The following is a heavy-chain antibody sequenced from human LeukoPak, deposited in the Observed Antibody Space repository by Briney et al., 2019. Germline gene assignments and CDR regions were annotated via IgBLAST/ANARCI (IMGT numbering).Heavy chain of an antibody. V-gene: IGHV3-66*01. CDR2: IYSGGST. D-gene: IGHD6-19*01. CDR1: GFSVSSNY. Sequence: GGSLRLSCAASGFSVSSNYMSWVRQAPGKGLEWVSVIYSGGSTNYADSVKGRFTISRDNSKNTLYLQMNSLRAEDTAVYYCAKEVTGTTEGLFNYRGQGTLVTVSS. CDR3: AKEVTGTTEGLFNY. J-gene: IGHJ4*02.